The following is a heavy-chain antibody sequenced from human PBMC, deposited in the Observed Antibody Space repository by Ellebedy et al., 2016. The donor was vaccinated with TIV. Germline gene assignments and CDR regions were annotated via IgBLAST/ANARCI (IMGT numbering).Heavy chain of an antibody. CDR3: ATYSSGVYYGMDV. Sequence: ASVKVSXXVSGYTLTELSVHWVRQAPGKGLEWMGGFDPEDGETIYAQKFQGRVTMTEDTSTDTAYMELSSLRSEDTAVYYCATYSSGVYYGMDVWGQGTTVTVSS. CDR1: GYTLTELS. V-gene: IGHV1-24*01. CDR2: FDPEDGET. J-gene: IGHJ6*02. D-gene: IGHD3-22*01.